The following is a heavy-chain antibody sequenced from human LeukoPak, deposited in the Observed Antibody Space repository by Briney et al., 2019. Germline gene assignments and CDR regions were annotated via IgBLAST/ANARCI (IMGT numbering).Heavy chain of an antibody. J-gene: IGHJ5*02. D-gene: IGHD6-13*01. CDR1: GFTFDDYT. CDR3: ARDPYSSSWYPRLGGWFDP. CDR2: ISWDGGST. V-gene: IGHV3-43*01. Sequence: GGSLRLSCAASGFTFDDYTMHWVRHAPGKGLEWVSLISWDGGSTYYADSVKGRFTISRDNAKNSLYLQMNSLRAEDTAAYYCARDPYSSSWYPRLGGWFDPWGQGTLVTVSS.